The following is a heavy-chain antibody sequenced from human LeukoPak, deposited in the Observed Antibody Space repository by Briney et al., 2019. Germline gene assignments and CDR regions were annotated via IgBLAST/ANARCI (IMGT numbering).Heavy chain of an antibody. CDR1: GGSISSGDYY. Sequence: PSETLSLTCTVSGGSISSGDYYWSWIRQPPGKGLEWIGYIYYSGSTYYNPSLKSRVTISVDTFKNQFSLKLSSVTAADTAVYYCARDRNEYSYGFDAFDVWGQGTMVTVSS. V-gene: IGHV4-30-4*01. J-gene: IGHJ3*01. CDR3: ARDRNEYSYGFDAFDV. CDR2: IYYSGST. D-gene: IGHD5-18*01.